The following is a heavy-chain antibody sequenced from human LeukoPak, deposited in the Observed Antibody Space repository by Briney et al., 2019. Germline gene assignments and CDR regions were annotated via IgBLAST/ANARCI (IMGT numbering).Heavy chain of an antibody. V-gene: IGHV3-21*01. J-gene: IGHJ4*02. Sequence: PGGSLRLSCAASGFTFSSYSMNWARQAPGKGLEWVSSISSSSSYIYYADSVKGRFTISRDNAKNSLYLQMNSLRAEDTAVYYCARSNGGNSNCDYWGQGTLVTVSS. CDR3: ARSNGGNSNCDY. CDR2: ISSSSSYI. CDR1: GFTFSSYS. D-gene: IGHD4-23*01.